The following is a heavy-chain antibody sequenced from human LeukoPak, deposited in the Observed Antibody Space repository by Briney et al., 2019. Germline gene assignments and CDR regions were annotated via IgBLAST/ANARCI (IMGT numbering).Heavy chain of an antibody. V-gene: IGHV1-8*01. CDR1: GYTFTSYD. CDR3: ARGKVTRRDGYNRLRWQYYFDY. CDR2: MNPNSGNT. Sequence: GASVKVSCKASGYTFTSYDINWVRQATGQGLEWMGWMNPNSGNTGYAQKFQGRVTMTRNTSISTAYMELSSLRSEDTAVYYCARGKVTRRDGYNRLRWQYYFDYWGQGTLVTVSS. D-gene: IGHD3-16*01. J-gene: IGHJ4*02.